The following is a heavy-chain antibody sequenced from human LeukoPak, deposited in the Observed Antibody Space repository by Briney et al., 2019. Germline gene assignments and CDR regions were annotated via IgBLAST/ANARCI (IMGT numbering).Heavy chain of an antibody. Sequence: SETLSLTCAVYGGSFSGYYWSWIRQPPGKGLEWIGEINHSGSTNYNPSLKSRVTMSVDTSKNQFSLKLSSVTAADTAVYYCARYYHADDAFDIWGQGTMVTVSS. CDR2: INHSGST. J-gene: IGHJ3*02. CDR1: GGSFSGYY. CDR3: ARYYHADDAFDI. D-gene: IGHD1-14*01. V-gene: IGHV4-34*10.